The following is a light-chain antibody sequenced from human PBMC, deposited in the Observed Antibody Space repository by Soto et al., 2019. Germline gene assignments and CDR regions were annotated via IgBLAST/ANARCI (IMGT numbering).Light chain of an antibody. J-gene: IGLJ1*01. CDR3: SSYTTSYFYV. Sequence: HSVLTQPASVSGSPGQSITISCTGSGRDIGAYDYVSWYQQHPGKAPKLLIYGVKNRPSGVSYRFSASKSAFTASLTISGLQAEDEAHYYCSSYTTSYFYVFGPGTKVTVL. V-gene: IGLV2-14*01. CDR1: GRDIGAYDY. CDR2: GVK.